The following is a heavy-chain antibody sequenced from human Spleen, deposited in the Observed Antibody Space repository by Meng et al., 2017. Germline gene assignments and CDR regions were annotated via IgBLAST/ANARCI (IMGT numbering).Heavy chain of an antibody. CDR2: ISAYNGNT. CDR1: GYSLSNYG. Sequence: VPLVPSGAEVKKPGASVKVSCKASGYSLSNYGISWVRQAPGQGLEWMGWISAYNGNTNYAQNLQGRVTMTTDTSTSTAYMELRGLRSDDTAVFYCARDTGAGKLFGDYWGQGTLVTVSS. V-gene: IGHV1-18*01. D-gene: IGHD6-19*01. CDR3: ARDTGAGKLFGDY. J-gene: IGHJ4*02.